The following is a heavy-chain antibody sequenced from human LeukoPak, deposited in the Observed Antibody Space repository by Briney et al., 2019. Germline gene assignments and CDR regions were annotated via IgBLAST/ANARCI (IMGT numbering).Heavy chain of an antibody. CDR1: GGSISSYY. CDR3: ARLARFGQLLPYFYYMDV. Sequence: SETLSLTCTVSGGSISSYYWTWIRQPAGKGLEYIGRVYSSGSTDSNPSLRSRLTMSVDTSKNQLSLRLSSVTAADTAVYYCARLARFGQLLPYFYYMDVWGKGTTVTVSS. V-gene: IGHV4-4*07. CDR2: VYSSGST. D-gene: IGHD2-2*01. J-gene: IGHJ6*03.